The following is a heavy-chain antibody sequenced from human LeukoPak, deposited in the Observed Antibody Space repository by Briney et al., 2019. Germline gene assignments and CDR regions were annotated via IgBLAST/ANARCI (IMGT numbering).Heavy chain of an antibody. CDR3: ARFAGSTSSDAFDI. CDR1: GGSFSGYY. J-gene: IGHJ3*02. Sequence: PSETLSLTCAVYGGSFSGYYWSWIRQPPGKGLEWIGEINHSGSTNYNPSLKSRVTISVDTSKNQFSLKLSSVTAADTAVYYCARFAGSTSSDAFDIWGQGTMVTVSS. V-gene: IGHV4-34*01. D-gene: IGHD2-2*01. CDR2: INHSGST.